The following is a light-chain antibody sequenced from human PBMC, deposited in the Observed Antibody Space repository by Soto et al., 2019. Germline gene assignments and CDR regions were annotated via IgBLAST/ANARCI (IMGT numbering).Light chain of an antibody. V-gene: IGLV1-40*01. CDR1: SSNIWAGYD. J-gene: IGLJ3*02. Sequence: QSVLTQPPSVSGAPGQRVTISCTGSSSNIWAGYDVHWDQQLPGAAPKLLIYGNSNRPSGVPDRFSGAKSGTSASLAITGRQAGDESDHHCQSYDGSLRGSVLGGCTKLTVL. CDR3: QSYDGSLRGSV. CDR2: GNS.